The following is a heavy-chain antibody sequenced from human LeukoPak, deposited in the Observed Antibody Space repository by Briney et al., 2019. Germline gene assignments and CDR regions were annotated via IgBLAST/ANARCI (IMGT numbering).Heavy chain of an antibody. CDR2: MRPNGHTT. V-gene: IGHV3-11*01. Sequence: GGSLRLSCAASGFTLSDYSMSWIRRAPGKGLEWISYMRPNGHTTYYADSLKGRISVSWDNARNSLYLQLSSLTAADTAFYYCARSGYGDFDFWGQGALVTVSS. D-gene: IGHD2-15*01. CDR3: ARSGYGDFDF. J-gene: IGHJ4*02. CDR1: GFTLSDYS.